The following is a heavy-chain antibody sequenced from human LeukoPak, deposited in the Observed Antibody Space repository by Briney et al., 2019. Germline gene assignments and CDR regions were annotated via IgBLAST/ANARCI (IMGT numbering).Heavy chain of an antibody. D-gene: IGHD1-1*01. CDR2: IIPILGIA. J-gene: IGHJ3*02. V-gene: IGHV1-69*04. CDR1: GGTFSSYA. Sequence: GSSVKVSCKASGGTFSSYAISWVRQAPGQGLEWMGRIIPILGIANYAQKFQGRVTITADKSTSTAYMELSSLRSEDTAVYYCARAQTGDRTKDAFDIWGQGTMVTVSS. CDR3: ARAQTGDRTKDAFDI.